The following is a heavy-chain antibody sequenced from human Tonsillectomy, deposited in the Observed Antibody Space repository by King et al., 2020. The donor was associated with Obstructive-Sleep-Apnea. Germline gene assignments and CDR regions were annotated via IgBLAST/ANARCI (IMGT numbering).Heavy chain of an antibody. D-gene: IGHD4-17*01. J-gene: IGHJ4*02. CDR1: GFTFSSYS. CDR2: ISSSSSYI. Sequence: VQLVESGGGLVKPGGSLRLSCAASGFTFSSYSMNWVRQAPGKGLEWVSSISSSSSYIYYADSVKGRFTISRDNAKNSLYLQMNSLRAEDTAVYYCARDTRGDDVFDYLGQGTLVTVSP. CDR3: ARDTRGDDVFDY. V-gene: IGHV3-21*01.